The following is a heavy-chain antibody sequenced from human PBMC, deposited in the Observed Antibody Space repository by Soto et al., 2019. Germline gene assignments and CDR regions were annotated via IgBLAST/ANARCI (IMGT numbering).Heavy chain of an antibody. CDR2: VNHNGRN. CDR3: ARGGSSDWQLAFDF. CDR1: GGSIGSGGYY. Sequence: SETLSVTCTVSGGSIGSGGYYWSWIRQSPGKGLEWIGKVNHNGRNNYNPSLKSRVTISMDMSKNQFSLKLTSVTAADTAVYYRARGGSSDWQLAFDFWRQGTIVTVSS. D-gene: IGHD6-19*01. J-gene: IGHJ3*01. V-gene: IGHV4-39*07.